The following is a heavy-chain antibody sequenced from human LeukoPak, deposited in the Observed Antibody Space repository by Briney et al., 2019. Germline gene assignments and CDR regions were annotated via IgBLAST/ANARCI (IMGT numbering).Heavy chain of an antibody. V-gene: IGHV4-34*01. CDR3: RKERKRVAYYDSSGYYYF. D-gene: IGHD3-22*01. CDR1: GVSFSGYY. Sequence: PSETLSLTCAVYGVSFSGYYWSWIRQPPGKGLEWMGEINHSGSTNYNPSLKSRATISVNTTKNHYFLMLSVMTAADTAEYYLRKERKRVAYYDSSGYYYFWGQGTLVTVSS. CDR2: INHSGST. J-gene: IGHJ4*02.